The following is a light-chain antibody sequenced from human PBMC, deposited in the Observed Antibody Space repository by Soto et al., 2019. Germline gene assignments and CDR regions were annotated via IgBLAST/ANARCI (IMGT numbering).Light chain of an antibody. V-gene: IGLV1-40*01. J-gene: IGLJ2*01. CDR1: SSNIGAGFD. Sequence: QAVVTQPPSVSGAPGQRVTISCTGNSSNIGAGFDVHWYQQLPGTAPKLLIYDNSNRPSGVPDRFSGSKSGTSASLAITGRQAEDGTDYYCQSYDSRLSAVVFGGGTKLTVL. CDR3: QSYDSRLSAVV. CDR2: DNS.